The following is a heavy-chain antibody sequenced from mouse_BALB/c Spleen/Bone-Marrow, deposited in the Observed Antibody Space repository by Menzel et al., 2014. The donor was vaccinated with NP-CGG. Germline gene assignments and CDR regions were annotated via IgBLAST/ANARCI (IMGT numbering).Heavy chain of an antibody. Sequence: VQLKESGPGLVAPSQSLSITCTVSGFSLTSYGIHWVRQPPGKGLEWLGVIWAGGSTNYNSALMSRLSISKDNSKSQVFLKMNSLQTDDTAMYYCARVGLRRTWFAYWGQGTLVTVSA. V-gene: IGHV2-9*02. CDR2: IWAGGST. D-gene: IGHD2-4*01. J-gene: IGHJ3*01. CDR1: GFSLTSYG. CDR3: ARVGLRRTWFAY.